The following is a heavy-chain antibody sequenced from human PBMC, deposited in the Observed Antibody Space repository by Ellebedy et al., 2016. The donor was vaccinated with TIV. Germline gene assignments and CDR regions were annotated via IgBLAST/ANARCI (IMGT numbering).Heavy chain of an antibody. Sequence: MPSETLSLTCTVSGGSINSSYYWGWIRQPPGMGLEWIGTIYSSGITYSNSSLKSRVTMSVHTSKNQFFLRLTSVTATDTAVYYCATSPARATRIDHWGRGTLVTVSS. V-gene: IGHV4-39*01. J-gene: IGHJ5*02. CDR2: IYSSGIT. D-gene: IGHD1-26*01. CDR3: ATSPARATRIDH. CDR1: GGSINSSYY.